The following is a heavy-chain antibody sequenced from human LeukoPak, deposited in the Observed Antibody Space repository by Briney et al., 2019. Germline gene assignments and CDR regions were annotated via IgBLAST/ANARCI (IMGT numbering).Heavy chain of an antibody. D-gene: IGHD3-16*01. J-gene: IGHJ4*02. CDR2: ISGSGGST. Sequence: GGSLRLSCAASGFTFSSYAMSWVRQAPGKGLEWVSAISGSGGSTYYADSVKGRFTISRDNSKNTLYLQMNSLRAEDTAVYYRANYDYVWGSSFWGQGTLVTVSS. V-gene: IGHV3-23*01. CDR3: ANYDYVWGSSF. CDR1: GFTFSSYA.